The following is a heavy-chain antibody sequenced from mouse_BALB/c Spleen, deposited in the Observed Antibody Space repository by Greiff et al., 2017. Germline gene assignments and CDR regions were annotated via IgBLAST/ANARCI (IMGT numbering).Heavy chain of an antibody. CDR3: ARWTVVAYYFDY. CDR2: ISSGSSTI. CDR1: GFTFSSFG. J-gene: IGHJ2*01. D-gene: IGHD1-1*01. V-gene: IGHV5-17*02. Sequence: EVMLVESGGGLVQPGGSRKLSCAASGFTFSSFGMHWVRQAPEKGLEWVAYISSGSSTIYYADTVKGRFTISRDNPKNTLFLQMTSLRSEDTAMYYCARWTVVAYYFDYWGQGTTLTVSS.